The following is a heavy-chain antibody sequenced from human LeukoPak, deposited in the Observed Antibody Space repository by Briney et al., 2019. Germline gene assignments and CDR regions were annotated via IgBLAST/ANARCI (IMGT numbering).Heavy chain of an antibody. J-gene: IGHJ5*02. CDR2: ISTSGNT. Sequence: SETLSLTCTVSGVSISSFYWSWIRQPAGKGLEWIGRISTSGNTNYNPSLRSRVTMSVDTSKNQFSLKLSSVTAADTAVYYCARAQTSGWYGESDPWGQGTLVTVFS. D-gene: IGHD6-19*01. CDR3: ARAQTSGWYGESDP. CDR1: GVSISSFY. V-gene: IGHV4-4*07.